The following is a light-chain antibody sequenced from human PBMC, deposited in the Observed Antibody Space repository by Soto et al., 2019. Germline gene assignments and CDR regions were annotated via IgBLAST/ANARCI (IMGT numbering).Light chain of an antibody. CDR2: EVS. J-gene: IGLJ1*01. V-gene: IGLV2-14*01. CDR1: SSDVGGYNY. CDR3: SSYTSTSTRV. Sequence: QSVLTQPAFVSGSPGRSITISCTGTSSDVGGYNYVSWYQHPPGKAPKLMISEVSNRPSGVSNRFSGSKSGNTASLTISGLQAEDEADYYCSSYTSTSTRVFGTGTKVTVL.